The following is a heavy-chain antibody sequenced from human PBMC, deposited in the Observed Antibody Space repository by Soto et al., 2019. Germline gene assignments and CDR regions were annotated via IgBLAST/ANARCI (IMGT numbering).Heavy chain of an antibody. D-gene: IGHD2-21*02. CDR3: ASLVVTAHNWFDP. J-gene: IGHJ5*02. V-gene: IGHV4-30-4*01. Sequence: QVQLQESGPGLVKPSQTLSLTCTVSGGSISSGDYYWSWIRQPPGKGLEWIGYIYYSESTYYNPPFTRRVTISVDTSKNQSSLKLSAVTAADTAVYYCASLVVTAHNWFDPWGQGTLVTVSS. CDR2: IYYSEST. CDR1: GGSISSGDYY.